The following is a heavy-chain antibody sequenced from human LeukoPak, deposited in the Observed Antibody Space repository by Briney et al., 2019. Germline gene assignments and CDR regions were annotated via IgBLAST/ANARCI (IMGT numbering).Heavy chain of an antibody. CDR2: ISSSGSTI. V-gene: IGHV3-11*01. D-gene: IGHD3-10*01. Sequence: KAGGSLRLSCAASGFTFSDYYMSWIRQAPGKGLEWVSYISSSGSTIYYADSVKGRFTISRDNAKNSLYLQMNSLRAEDTAVYYCARDTGDPFRHYYGMDVWGQGTTDTVSS. CDR1: GFTFSDYY. J-gene: IGHJ6*02. CDR3: ARDTGDPFRHYYGMDV.